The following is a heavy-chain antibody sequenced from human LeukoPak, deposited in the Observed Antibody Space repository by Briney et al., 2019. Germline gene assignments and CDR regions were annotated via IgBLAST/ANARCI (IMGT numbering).Heavy chain of an antibody. D-gene: IGHD3-22*01. V-gene: IGHV3-48*04. CDR3: ARVAYKYDSSGYYIYYFDY. CDR1: GFTFSSYS. Sequence: GGSLRLSCAASGFTFSSYSMNWVRQAPGKGLEWVSYIGSSSSTIYYADSVKGRFTISRDNAKNSLYLQMNSLRAEDTAVYYCARVAYKYDSSGYYIYYFDYWGQGTLVTVSS. CDR2: IGSSSSTI. J-gene: IGHJ4*02.